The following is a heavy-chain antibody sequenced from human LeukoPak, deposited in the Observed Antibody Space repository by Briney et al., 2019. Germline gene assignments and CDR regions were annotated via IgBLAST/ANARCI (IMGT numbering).Heavy chain of an antibody. V-gene: IGHV3-20*04. J-gene: IGHJ4*02. CDR2: INWIGDRT. Sequence: GGSLRLSCVGSGFTFGDYGMTWVRQVSGKGLEWVSGINWIGDRTQYADSVKGRFTISRDNGKNSLYLQINSLRAEDTALYYCAKGRGFFEGACFDYWGRGTLVTVSS. D-gene: IGHD3-3*01. CDR1: GFTFGDYG. CDR3: AKGRGFFEGACFDY.